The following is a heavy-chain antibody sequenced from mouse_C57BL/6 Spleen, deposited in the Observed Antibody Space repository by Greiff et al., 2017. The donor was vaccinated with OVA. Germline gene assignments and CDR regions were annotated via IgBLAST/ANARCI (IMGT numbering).Heavy chain of an antibody. CDR2: ISDGGSYT. J-gene: IGHJ3*01. CDR3: ARDGLRLQEFAY. D-gene: IGHD3-2*02. Sequence: EVHLVESGGGLVKPGGSLKLSCAASGFTFSSYAMSWVRQTPEKRLEWVATISDGGSYTYYPDNVKGRFTISRDNAKNNLYLQMSHLKSEDTAMYYCARDGLRLQEFAYWGQGTLVTVSA. CDR1: GFTFSSYA. V-gene: IGHV5-4*01.